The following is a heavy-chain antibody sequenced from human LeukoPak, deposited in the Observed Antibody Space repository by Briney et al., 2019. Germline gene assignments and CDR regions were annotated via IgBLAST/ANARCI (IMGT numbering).Heavy chain of an antibody. J-gene: IGHJ6*03. D-gene: IGHD6-19*01. CDR2: ISYDGSNK. CDR1: GFTFSSYG. CDR3: AKERSIAVAGTYSDYMDV. V-gene: IGHV3-30*18. Sequence: GGSLRLSCAASGFTFSSYGMHWVRQAPGKGLEWVAVISYDGSNKYYADSVKGRFTISRDNSKNTLYLQMNSLRAEDTAVYYCAKERSIAVAGTYSDYMDVWGKGTTVTVS.